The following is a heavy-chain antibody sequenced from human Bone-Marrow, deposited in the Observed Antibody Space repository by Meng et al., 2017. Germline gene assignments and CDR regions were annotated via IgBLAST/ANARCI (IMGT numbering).Heavy chain of an antibody. D-gene: IGHD5-18*01. CDR1: GYTFTGYD. CDR3: ARVEGFKSYGFEATVGY. CDR2: INPNSGGT. V-gene: IGHV1-2*02. J-gene: IGHJ4*02. Sequence: ASVKVSCKASGYTFTGYDMHWVRQAPGQGLEWMGWINPNSGGTNYAQKFQGRVTMTRDTSISTAYMELSRLRSDDTAVYYCARVEGFKSYGFEATVGYWGQGTPVTVSS.